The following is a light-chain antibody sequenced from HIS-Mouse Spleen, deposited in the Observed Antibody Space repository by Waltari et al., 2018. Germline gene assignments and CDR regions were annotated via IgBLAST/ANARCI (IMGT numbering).Light chain of an antibody. Sequence: SYVLTQPPSVSVAPGKTARITCGGNNIGSKSVHWYQQKPGQAPVLVVYDDSDRPSGVPDRLSGSKSGTSASLAITGLQAEDEADYYCQSYDSSLSAHYVFGTGTKVTVL. CDR1: NIGSKS. CDR3: QSYDSSLSAHYV. J-gene: IGLJ1*01. CDR2: DDS. V-gene: IGLV3-21*01.